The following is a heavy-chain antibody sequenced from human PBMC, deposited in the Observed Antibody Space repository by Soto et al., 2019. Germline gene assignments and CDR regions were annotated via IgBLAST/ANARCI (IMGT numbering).Heavy chain of an antibody. CDR2: MYYSGSP. CDR1: GGSISSYY. Sequence: PSETLSLTCTVSGGSISSYYWSWIRQPPGKGLEWIGYMYYSGSPNYNPSLKSRATILLDRSKNQFSLQLSSVTAADTAMYYCARNVYGDYAFHSWGQGTLVTVS. CDR3: ARNVYGDYAFHS. D-gene: IGHD4-17*01. V-gene: IGHV4-59*01. J-gene: IGHJ4*02.